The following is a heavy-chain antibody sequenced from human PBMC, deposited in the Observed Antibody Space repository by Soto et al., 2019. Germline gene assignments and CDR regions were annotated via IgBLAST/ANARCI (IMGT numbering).Heavy chain of an antibody. CDR2: IKEDGSER. CDR3: ARGGGSSPYYFDY. D-gene: IGHD6-13*01. Sequence: GGSLRLSCAVSGFSFGNYWMSWVRQAPGKGLEWLASIKEDGSERYYLDSVKGRFTISRDNAKNSLYLQMNSLRAEDTAVYYCARGGGSSPYYFDYWGQGTLVTVSS. V-gene: IGHV3-7*01. J-gene: IGHJ4*02. CDR1: GFSFGNYW.